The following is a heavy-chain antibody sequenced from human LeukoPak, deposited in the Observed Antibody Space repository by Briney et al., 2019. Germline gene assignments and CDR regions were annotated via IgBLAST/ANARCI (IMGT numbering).Heavy chain of an antibody. CDR2: IYYSGST. CDR1: GGSISSSSYY. CDR3: ASAAQTLGYCSGGSCYSSRPFDY. J-gene: IGHJ4*02. D-gene: IGHD2-15*01. Sequence: SETLSLTCTVSGGSISSSSYYWGWIRQPPGKGLEWIGRIYYSGSTYYNPSLKSRVTISVDTSKNQFSLKLSSATAADTAVYYCASAAQTLGYCSGGSCYSSRPFDYWGQGTLSPSPQ. V-gene: IGHV4-39*01.